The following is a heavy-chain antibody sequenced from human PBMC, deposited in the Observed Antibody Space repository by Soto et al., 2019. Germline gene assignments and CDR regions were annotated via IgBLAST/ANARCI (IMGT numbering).Heavy chain of an antibody. J-gene: IGHJ6*02. Sequence: GESLKISCKGSGYSFTSYWIGWVRQMPGKGLEWMGIIYPGDSDTRYSPSFQGQVTFSADKSISTAYLQWSSLKASDTAMYYCASSPRGYCSSTSCRELGNYYGMDVWGQGTTVTVSS. CDR1: GYSFTSYW. CDR2: IYPGDSDT. CDR3: ASSPRGYCSSTSCRELGNYYGMDV. D-gene: IGHD2-2*01. V-gene: IGHV5-51*01.